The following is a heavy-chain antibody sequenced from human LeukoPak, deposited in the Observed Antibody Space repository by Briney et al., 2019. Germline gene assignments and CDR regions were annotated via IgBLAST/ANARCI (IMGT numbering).Heavy chain of an antibody. CDR3: ARDGIVLTGWIRHSDY. J-gene: IGHJ4*02. Sequence: APVKVSCKASGYTFTSYGISWVRQAPGQGLEWMGWISAYNGNTNYAQKLQGRVTMTTDTSTSTAYMELRSLRSDDTAVYYCARDGIVLTGWIRHSDYWGQGTLVTVSS. CDR1: GYTFTSYG. CDR2: ISAYNGNT. D-gene: IGHD3-9*01. V-gene: IGHV1-18*01.